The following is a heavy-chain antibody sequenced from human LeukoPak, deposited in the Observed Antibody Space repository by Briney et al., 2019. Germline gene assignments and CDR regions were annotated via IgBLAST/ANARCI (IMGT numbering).Heavy chain of an antibody. CDR3: AKVHYYVSSGMGVFDH. CDR2: INGSGGST. D-gene: IGHD3-22*01. V-gene: IGHV3-23*01. Sequence: GGSLGLSCAASGLTFSSYAMSWVRQAPGKGLEWVSAINGSGGSTYYADSVKGRFTISRDNSKNTLYLQMNSLRAEDTALYYCAKVHYYVSSGMGVFDHWGQGTLVTVSS. CDR1: GLTFSSYA. J-gene: IGHJ4*02.